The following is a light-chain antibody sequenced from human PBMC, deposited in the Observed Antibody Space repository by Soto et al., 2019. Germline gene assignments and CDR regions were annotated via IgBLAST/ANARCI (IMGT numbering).Light chain of an antibody. J-gene: IGKJ3*01. Sequence: EIALTQSPGTLSLSPGERATLSCRASQSVSSSYLAWYQQKPGQAPRLLIYGASSRATGIPDRFSGSGSGTDFTLTISRLEPEDVAVYYCQQYGSSPFTFGPGTKVDIK. CDR2: GAS. CDR3: QQYGSSPFT. CDR1: QSVSSSY. V-gene: IGKV3-20*01.